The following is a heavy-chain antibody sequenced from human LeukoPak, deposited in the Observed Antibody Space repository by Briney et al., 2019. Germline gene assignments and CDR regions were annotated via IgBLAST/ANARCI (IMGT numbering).Heavy chain of an antibody. CDR2: IYYNGST. D-gene: IGHD4-17*01. CDR3: ARDLDGDFDY. V-gene: IGHV4-39*07. Sequence: PSETLSLTCTVSGGSISSSSYYWGWIRQPPGKGLEWIGSIYYNGSTYYNPSLKSRVTISVDTSKNQFSLKLSSVTAADTAVYYCARDLDGDFDYWGQGTLVTVSS. CDR1: GGSISSSSYY. J-gene: IGHJ4*02.